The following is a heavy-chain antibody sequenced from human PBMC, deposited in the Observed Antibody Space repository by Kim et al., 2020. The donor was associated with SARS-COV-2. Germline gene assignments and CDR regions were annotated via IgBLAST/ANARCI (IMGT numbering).Heavy chain of an antibody. D-gene: IGHD1-26*01. J-gene: IGHJ5*02. V-gene: IGHV3-23*01. Sequence: GGSLRLSCAASGFTFSSYAMSWVRQAPGKGLEWVSAISGGGGSTYYADSVKGRFTISRDNSKNTLYLQMNSLRAEDTAVYYCAKDRRLWELLGYWFDPWGQGTLVTVSS. CDR2: ISGGGGST. CDR1: GFTFSSYA. CDR3: AKDRRLWELLGYWFDP.